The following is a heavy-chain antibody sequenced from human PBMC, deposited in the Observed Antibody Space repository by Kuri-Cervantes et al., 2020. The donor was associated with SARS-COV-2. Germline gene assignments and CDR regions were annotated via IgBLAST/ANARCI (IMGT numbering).Heavy chain of an antibody. J-gene: IGHJ5*02. CDR1: GYTFTSYG. CDR2: ISAYNGNT. V-gene: IGHV1-18*01. D-gene: IGHD3-10*01. CDR3: ARDPVYGSGSYNNWFDP. Sequence: ASVKVSCKASGYTFTSYGISWVRQTPGQGLEWMGWISAYNGNTNYAQKLQGRVTMTTDTSTSTAYMELRRLRSDDTAVYYCARDPVYGSGSYNNWFDPWGQGTLVTVSS.